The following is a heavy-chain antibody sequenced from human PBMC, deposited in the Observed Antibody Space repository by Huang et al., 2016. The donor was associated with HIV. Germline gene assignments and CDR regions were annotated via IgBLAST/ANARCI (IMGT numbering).Heavy chain of an antibody. D-gene: IGHD3-16*02. CDR3: ARGADQPPPNTDSDSIWGTYRPTHHYYFDS. V-gene: IGHV4-34*02. CDR2: SYSSEFT. CDR1: GGSFGGHS. J-gene: IGHJ4*02. Sequence: QVQLQQWGAGILKAWEAPETLSLSCALYGGSFGGHSWNWIRQSPGGNLEWIGDSYSSEFTQFNHPRWCRVPIAGEMSRNKVSLKLTSGAAADTAIDCCARGADQPPPNTDSDSIWGTYRPTHHYYFDSWGQGNRVTVSS.